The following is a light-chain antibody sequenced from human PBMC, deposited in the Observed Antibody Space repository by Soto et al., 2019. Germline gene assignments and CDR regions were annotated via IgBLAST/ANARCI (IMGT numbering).Light chain of an antibody. J-gene: IGLJ3*02. CDR2: GID. Sequence: QPVLTQPPSASGTPGQRVTISCSGSSSNIGSHPVNWYQQLAGTAPKLLIYGIDQRPSGVPDRLSGSRSGTSASLAISGLQSDDEADYYCASWDDSLNAWVFGGGTKLTVL. CDR3: ASWDDSLNAWV. V-gene: IGLV1-44*01. CDR1: SSNIGSHP.